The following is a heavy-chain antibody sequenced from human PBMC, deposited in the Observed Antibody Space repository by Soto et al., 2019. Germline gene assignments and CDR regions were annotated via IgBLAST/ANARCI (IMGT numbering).Heavy chain of an antibody. CDR3: ARGHHDIWTGPYYYYMDV. Sequence: QVQLVQSGAEVKKPGASVKVSCKASGYTFTSYDINWVRQATGQGLEWMGWMNPNSGNTGYAQKFQGRVTMTRNTSTSTANMELSSLRSEDTAEYYCARGHHDIWTGPYYYYMDVWGKGTTVTVSS. D-gene: IGHD3-9*01. CDR1: GYTFTSYD. CDR2: MNPNSGNT. V-gene: IGHV1-8*01. J-gene: IGHJ6*03.